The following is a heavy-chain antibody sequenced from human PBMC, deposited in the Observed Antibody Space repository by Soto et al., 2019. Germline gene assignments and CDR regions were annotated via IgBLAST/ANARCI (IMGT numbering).Heavy chain of an antibody. CDR1: GFTFSDYA. Sequence: EVQLLESGGGLVQPGGSLRLSCVASGFTFSDYAMTWVRQAPGKGLEWVTTIQGSATVTYYADSVKGRFTISRDNSKNTVYVQMNSLKAEDAAAYHCARARSHCGVDCLRYAMDVWGQGTTVTVSS. CDR2: IQGSATVT. V-gene: IGHV3-23*01. CDR3: ARARSHCGVDCLRYAMDV. D-gene: IGHD2-21*02. J-gene: IGHJ6*02.